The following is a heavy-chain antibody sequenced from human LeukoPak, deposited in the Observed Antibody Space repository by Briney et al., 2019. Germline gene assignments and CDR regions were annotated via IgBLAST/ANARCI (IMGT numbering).Heavy chain of an antibody. CDR3: AKDGSGWHPLELDY. CDR1: GFTFTSSA. Sequence: PGGSLRLSCAASGFTFTSSAMSWVRQAPGKGLEWVSATSGSGGSTYYADSVKGRFTISRDNSKNTLYLQMNSLRAEDTAVYYCAKDGSGWHPLELDYWGQGTLVAVSS. CDR2: TSGSGGST. V-gene: IGHV3-23*01. J-gene: IGHJ4*02. D-gene: IGHD6-19*01.